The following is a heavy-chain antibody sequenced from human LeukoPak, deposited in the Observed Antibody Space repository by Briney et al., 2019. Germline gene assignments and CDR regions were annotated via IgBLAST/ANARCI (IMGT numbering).Heavy chain of an antibody. CDR2: INSDGSST. CDR1: GFTFSSYW. D-gene: IGHD3-9*01. CDR3: ARNTYYDILTGYPYD. V-gene: IGHV3-74*01. Sequence: GGSLRLSCAASGFTFSSYWLHWVRQAPGKGLVWVSRINSDGSSTSYADSVKGRFTISRDNSKNTLYLQMNSLRAEDTAVYYCARNTYYDILTGYPYDWGQGTLVTVSS. J-gene: IGHJ4*02.